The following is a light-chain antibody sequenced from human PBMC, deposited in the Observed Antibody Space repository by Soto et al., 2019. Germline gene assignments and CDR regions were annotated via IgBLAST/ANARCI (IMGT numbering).Light chain of an antibody. CDR1: QSVSTS. CDR3: QQRSNLPPFT. J-gene: IGKJ3*01. Sequence: EIVLTQSPATLSLLPGERATLSCTAGQSVSTSLAWYQQKPGQAPRLLIYDASSRATGIPARFSGSGSGTDFTLTINSLEAEDSAVYYCQQRSNLPPFTFGPGTKVEIK. V-gene: IGKV3-11*01. CDR2: DAS.